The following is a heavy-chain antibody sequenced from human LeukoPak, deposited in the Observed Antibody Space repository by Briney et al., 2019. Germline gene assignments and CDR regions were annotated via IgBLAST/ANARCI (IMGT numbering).Heavy chain of an antibody. J-gene: IGHJ4*02. V-gene: IGHV1-69*05. Sequence: GASVKVSCKASGGTFSSYAISWVRQAPGQGLEWMGGIIPIFGTANYAQKFQGRVTITTDESTSTAYMELSSLRSEDTAVYYCARGGGILGYCSSTSCYLGPPFDYWGQGTLVTVSS. CDR3: ARGGGILGYCSSTSCYLGPPFDY. CDR2: IIPIFGTA. CDR1: GGTFSSYA. D-gene: IGHD2-2*01.